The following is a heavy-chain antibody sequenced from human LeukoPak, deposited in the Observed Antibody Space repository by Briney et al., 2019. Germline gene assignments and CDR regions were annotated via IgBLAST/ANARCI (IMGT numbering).Heavy chain of an antibody. J-gene: IGHJ5*02. CDR1: GYTFTSYY. D-gene: IGHD2-2*01. CDR2: INPSGGST. V-gene: IGHV1-46*01. CDR3: ARAKFRRYQLLPYNWFDP. Sequence: GASVKVSSKASGYTFTSYYMHWVRQAPGQGREWMGIINPSGGSTSYAQKFQGRVTMTRDMSTSTVYMELSSLRSEDTAVYYCARAKFRRYQLLPYNWFDPWGQGTLVTVSS.